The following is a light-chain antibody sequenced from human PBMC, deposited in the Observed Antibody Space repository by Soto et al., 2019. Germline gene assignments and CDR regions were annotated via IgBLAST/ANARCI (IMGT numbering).Light chain of an antibody. V-gene: IGKV1-5*03. CDR1: QSISRW. CDR2: KAY. Sequence: DIQMTQSPSTLSASVGERATIACRASQSISRWLAWYKTTTGKATKLMSYKAYTLESGVPSRFSGSRSGTAVTLTINSLQPHDWATYYGQQCNSYSWTFCQGTKVDI. J-gene: IGKJ1*01. CDR3: QQCNSYSWT.